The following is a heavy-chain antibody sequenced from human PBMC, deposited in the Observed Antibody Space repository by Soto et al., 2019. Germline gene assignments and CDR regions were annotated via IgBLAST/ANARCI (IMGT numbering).Heavy chain of an antibody. D-gene: IGHD1-26*01. Sequence: QVQLVESGGGVVQPGRSLRLSCVASGFTFSSYGMHWVRQAPGKGLEWVAIISYDGSNTYYADSVKGRFTISRDNSKKTLYLQRNSLRVEDRSLYYWAKEGGLSGSYYISSSYYFDYWGQGTLVTVSS. V-gene: IGHV3-30*18. CDR2: ISYDGSNT. CDR1: GFTFSSYG. CDR3: AKEGGLSGSYYISSSYYFDY. J-gene: IGHJ4*02.